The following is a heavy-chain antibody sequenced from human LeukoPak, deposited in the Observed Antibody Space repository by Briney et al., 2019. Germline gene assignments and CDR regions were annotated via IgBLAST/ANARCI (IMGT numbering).Heavy chain of an antibody. V-gene: IGHV3-7*01. J-gene: IGHJ4*02. CDR3: AGRDGYNWYYFDY. CDR1: GFTFSSYW. D-gene: IGHD5-24*01. Sequence: GGSLRLSCAASGFTFSSYWMSWVRQAPGKGLEWVANIKQDGSEKYYVDSVKGRFTISRDNAKNSLYLQMNSLRAEDTAVYYCAGRDGYNWYYFDYWGQGTLVTVSS. CDR2: IKQDGSEK.